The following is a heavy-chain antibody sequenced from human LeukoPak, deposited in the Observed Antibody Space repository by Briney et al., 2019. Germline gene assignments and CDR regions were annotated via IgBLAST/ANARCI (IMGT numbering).Heavy chain of an antibody. Sequence: GGSLRLSCAASGFIVSSNCMSWVRQVPGKGLEWVSVLYRDGTTYYADSVKGRFTISRDNSKNMLYLQMNNLRAEDTAVYYCATAAYEGDSYIISHDYWGQGTLVTVSS. D-gene: IGHD3-22*01. J-gene: IGHJ4*02. V-gene: IGHV3-53*01. CDR3: ATAAYEGDSYIISHDY. CDR1: GFIVSSNC. CDR2: LYRDGTT.